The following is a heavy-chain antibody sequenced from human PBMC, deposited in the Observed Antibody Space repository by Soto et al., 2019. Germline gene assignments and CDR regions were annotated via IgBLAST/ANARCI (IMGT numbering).Heavy chain of an antibody. Sequence: QVQLVQSGAEVKKPGSSVKVSCKASGGTFSSYAISWVRQAPGQGLEWMGGIIPIFGTANYAQKFQGRVTITAEESTSTAYLELSSLRSEDTAVYYCATTYGGVLYNWFDPWGQGTLVTGSS. D-gene: IGHD4-17*01. J-gene: IGHJ5*02. V-gene: IGHV1-69*01. CDR3: ATTYGGVLYNWFDP. CDR2: IIPIFGTA. CDR1: GGTFSSYA.